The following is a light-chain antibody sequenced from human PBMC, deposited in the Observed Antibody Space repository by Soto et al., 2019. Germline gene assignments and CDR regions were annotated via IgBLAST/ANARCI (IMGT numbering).Light chain of an antibody. CDR2: AVN. Sequence: QSALAQAASVSGSPGQSITISCTGTSSDIGAYHYVSWYQQRPGKAPKLMIYAVNNRPSGISNRFSGSKSGNTASLTISGLQAEDEAVYYCNSYTNSDTVVFGGGTKLTVL. J-gene: IGLJ2*01. CDR3: NSYTNSDTVV. V-gene: IGLV2-14*01. CDR1: SSDIGAYHY.